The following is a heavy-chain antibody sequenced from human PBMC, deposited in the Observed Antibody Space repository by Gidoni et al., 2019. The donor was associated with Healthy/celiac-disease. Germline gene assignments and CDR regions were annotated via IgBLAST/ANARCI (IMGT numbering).Heavy chain of an antibody. CDR1: GFSLISSGVR. D-gene: IGHD6-13*01. V-gene: IGHV2-70*04. J-gene: IGHJ4*02. Sequence: QVTLKESGPALVKPTQTLTLTCTFSGFSLISSGVRVSWIRQPPGKALEWLARIDWDDDKFYSASLKTRLTISKDNSKNQVVLTMTNMDPVDTATYYCARAPTGFIAALDYWGQGTLVTVSS. CDR2: IDWDDDK. CDR3: ARAPTGFIAALDY.